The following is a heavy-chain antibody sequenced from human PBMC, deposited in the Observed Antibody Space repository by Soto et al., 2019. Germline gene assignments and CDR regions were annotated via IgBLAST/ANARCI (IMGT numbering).Heavy chain of an antibody. CDR1: GGSISTSPYY. CDR3: ARELMYDFNNPHWCEP. CDR2: IYYSGST. D-gene: IGHD4-4*01. J-gene: IGHJ5*02. V-gene: IGHV4-39*02. Sequence: PSESLSLTCTVSGGSISTSPYYWGWIRQPPAKGLEWIGSIYYSGSTYYNPSLKSRVTISVDTSKTQFPLKLSSVTAADTAVYYCARELMYDFNNPHWCEPWCQGTLGTVSS.